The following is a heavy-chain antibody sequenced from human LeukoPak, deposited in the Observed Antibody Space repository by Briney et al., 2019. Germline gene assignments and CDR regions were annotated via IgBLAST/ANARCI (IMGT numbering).Heavy chain of an antibody. J-gene: IGHJ4*02. CDR3: ASWDWNPNYYFDY. CDR2: INPNSGGT. D-gene: IGHD1-1*01. Sequence: ASVNVSFKTSGYTFTGYYMHWVRQAPGQGLEWMGRINPNSGGTNYAQKFQGRVTMTRDTSITTAYMELSSLRSDDTAVYYCASWDWNPNYYFDYWGQGTLVTVSS. V-gene: IGHV1-2*06. CDR1: GYTFTGYY.